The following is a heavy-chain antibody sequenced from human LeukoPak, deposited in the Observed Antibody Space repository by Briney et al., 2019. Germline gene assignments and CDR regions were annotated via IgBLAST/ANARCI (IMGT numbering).Heavy chain of an antibody. J-gene: IGHJ4*02. V-gene: IGHV3-7*03. CDR1: GFTFSNYW. Sequence: GGSLRLSCAASGFTFSNYWMTWVRQAPGKGLEWVANIKPDESEKYYVGSVKGRFTISRDNAKNSLYLQMNSLRAEDTAVYYCAKWGPYDILTGRINWGQGTLVTVSS. CDR3: AKWGPYDILTGRIN. CDR2: IKPDESEK. D-gene: IGHD3-9*01.